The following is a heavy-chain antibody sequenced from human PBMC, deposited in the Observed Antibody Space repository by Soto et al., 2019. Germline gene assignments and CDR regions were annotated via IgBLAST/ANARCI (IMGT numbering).Heavy chain of an antibody. V-gene: IGHV1-18*01. D-gene: IGHD1-1*01. J-gene: IGHJ4*02. CDR3: ARGRYGDY. CDR1: GYTFTSYG. Sequence: QVHLVQSGAEVKKPGASVKVSCKASGYTFTSYGITWVRQAPGQGLEWMGWISAHNGNTDYAQKLQGRVIVTRDTCTSTAYMELRSLRPDGTAVYYCARGRYGDYWGQGALVTVSS. CDR2: ISAHNGNT.